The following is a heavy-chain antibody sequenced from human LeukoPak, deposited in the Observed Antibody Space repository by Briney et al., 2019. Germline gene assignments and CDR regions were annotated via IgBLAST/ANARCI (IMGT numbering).Heavy chain of an antibody. V-gene: IGHV4-38-2*02. J-gene: IGHJ3*02. CDR3: ARHPPGSRYAFDI. Sequence: SETLSLTCSVSGDSITTSYYWTWIRQPPGKGLEWIGSIYHSGTTYYNPSLKSRVTIFVDMSKNHFSLRLNSVTAADTAVYHCARHPPGSRYAFDIWGQGTMVTVSP. CDR1: GDSITTSYY. CDR2: IYHSGTT.